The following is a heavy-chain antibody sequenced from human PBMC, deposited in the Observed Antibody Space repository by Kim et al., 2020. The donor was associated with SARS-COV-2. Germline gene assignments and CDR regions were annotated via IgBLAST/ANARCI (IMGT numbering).Heavy chain of an antibody. V-gene: IGHV3-21*01. D-gene: IGHD6-13*01. J-gene: IGHJ6*02. CDR2: ISSSSSYI. Sequence: GGSLRLSCAASGFTFSSYSMNWVRQAPGKGLEWVSSISSSSSYIYYADSVKGRFTISRDNAKNSLYLQMNSLRAEDTAVYYCASPGYSSSWYGLSYYYYGMDVWGQGTTVTVSS. CDR1: GFTFSSYS. CDR3: ASPGYSSSWYGLSYYYYGMDV.